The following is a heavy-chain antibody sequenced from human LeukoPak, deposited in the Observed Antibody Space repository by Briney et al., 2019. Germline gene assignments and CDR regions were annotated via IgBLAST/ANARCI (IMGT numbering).Heavy chain of an antibody. D-gene: IGHD3-22*01. CDR1: GLTFSSYS. CDR2: ISSSSSYI. V-gene: IGHV3-21*01. Sequence: GGSLRLPCAASGLTFSSYSMNWVRQAPGKGLEWVSSISSSSSYIYYADSVKGRFTISRDNAKNSLYLQMNSRRAEDTAVYYCARAGSGYWDDYWGQGTLVTVSS. J-gene: IGHJ4*02. CDR3: ARAGSGYWDDY.